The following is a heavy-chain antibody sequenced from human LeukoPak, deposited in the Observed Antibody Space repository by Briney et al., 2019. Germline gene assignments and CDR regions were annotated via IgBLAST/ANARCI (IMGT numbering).Heavy chain of an antibody. CDR1: GYTFTGYY. Sequence: ASVKVSCKASGYTFTGYYMHWVRQAPGQGLEWMGWINPNSGGTNYAQKFQGRVTMTRDTSISTAYMELSRLRSDDTAVYYCARERRSSGWYPAYYWGQGTLVTVSS. J-gene: IGHJ4*02. D-gene: IGHD6-19*01. CDR3: ARERRSSGWYPAYY. V-gene: IGHV1-2*02. CDR2: INPNSGGT.